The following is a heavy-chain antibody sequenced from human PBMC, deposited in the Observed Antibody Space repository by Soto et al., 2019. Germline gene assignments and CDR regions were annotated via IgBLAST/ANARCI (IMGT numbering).Heavy chain of an antibody. CDR2: IYYSGST. CDR1: RASISSGGYY. D-gene: IGHD4-17*01. CDR3: ARGVRSYGEDVV. Sequence: PPETLSLTCTLSRASISSGGYYWRWIRQHPGKGLEWIGHIYYSGSTYYNPSLKSRPTLSVDTSKSRFSLKVSSVTAAGAAVYYCARGVRSYGEDVVWGEAARVTVSS. V-gene: IGHV4-31*03. J-gene: IGHJ4*02.